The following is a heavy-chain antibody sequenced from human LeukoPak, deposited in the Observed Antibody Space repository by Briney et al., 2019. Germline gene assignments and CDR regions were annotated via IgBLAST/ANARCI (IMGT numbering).Heavy chain of an antibody. D-gene: IGHD2/OR15-2a*01. CDR2: IYYSGST. J-gene: IGHJ3*02. V-gene: IGHV4-39*07. Sequence: SETLSLTCAVSGGSISSSSYYWGWIRQPPGKGLEWIGSIYYSGSTYYNPSLKSRVTISVDTSKNQFSLKLSSVTAADTAVYYCATCFLVSSVHAFDIWGQGTMVTVSS. CDR3: ATCFLVSSVHAFDI. CDR1: GGSISSSSYY.